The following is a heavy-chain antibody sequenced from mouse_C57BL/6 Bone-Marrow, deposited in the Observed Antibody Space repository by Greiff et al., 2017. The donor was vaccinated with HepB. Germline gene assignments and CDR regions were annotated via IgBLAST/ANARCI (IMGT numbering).Heavy chain of an antibody. V-gene: IGHV5-15*01. D-gene: IGHD2-5*01. Sequence: EVKLQESGGGLVQPGGSLKLSCAASGFTFSDYGMAWVRQAPRKGPEWVAFISNLAYSIYYADTVTGRFTISRENAKNTLYLEMSSLRSEDTAMYYCARCDSNPNYYAMDYWGQGTSVTVSS. CDR1: GFTFSDYG. CDR3: ARCDSNPNYYAMDY. CDR2: ISNLAYSI. J-gene: IGHJ4*01.